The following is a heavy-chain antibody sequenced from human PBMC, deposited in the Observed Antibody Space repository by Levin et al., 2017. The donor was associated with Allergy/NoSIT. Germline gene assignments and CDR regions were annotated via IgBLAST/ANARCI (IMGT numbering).Heavy chain of an antibody. CDR3: ARDTPCSSASCYIHYYYGMDV. Sequence: GGSLRLSCKASGYTFSSYGFSWVRQAPGQGLEWMGWISAYNGNTNYAQKLQGRVTMTTDTSTSTAYMELRSLRSDDTAVYYCARDTPCSSASCYIHYYYGMDVWGQGTTVTVSS. J-gene: IGHJ6*02. V-gene: IGHV1-18*01. CDR2: ISAYNGNT. D-gene: IGHD2-2*02. CDR1: GYTFSSYG.